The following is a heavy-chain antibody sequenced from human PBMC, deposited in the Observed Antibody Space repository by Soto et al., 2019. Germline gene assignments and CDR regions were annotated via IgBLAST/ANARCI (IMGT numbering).Heavy chain of an antibody. J-gene: IGHJ3*02. CDR2: ITGSGAVT. V-gene: IGHV3-23*01. Sequence: PGGSLRLSCEVSGFSVTESVISWVRQAPGKGLEWVSSITGSGAVTYYADSVKGRVTISRDTSKDTVFLQINSLRVEDTAVYYCAKAPLAFDIWGQGTLVTVSS. CDR3: AKAPLAFDI. CDR1: GFSVTESV.